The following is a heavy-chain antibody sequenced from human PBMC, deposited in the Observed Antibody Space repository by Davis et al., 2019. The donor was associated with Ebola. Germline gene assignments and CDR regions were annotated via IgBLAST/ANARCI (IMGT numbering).Heavy chain of an antibody. CDR3: ARAPRGYYYYYYMDV. CDR1: GGSISSSNW. CDR2: IYHSGST. J-gene: IGHJ6*03. Sequence: PSETLSLTCAVSGGSISSSNWWSWVRQPPGKGLEWIGEIYHSGSTNYNPSLKSRVTISVDKSKNQFSLKLSSVTAADTAVYYCARAPRGYYYYYYMDVWGKGTTVTVSS. V-gene: IGHV4-4*02.